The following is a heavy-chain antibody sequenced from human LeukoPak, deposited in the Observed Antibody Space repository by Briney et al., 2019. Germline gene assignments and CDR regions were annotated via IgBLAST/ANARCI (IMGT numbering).Heavy chain of an antibody. CDR1: GFTVSSYG. Sequence: PGGSLRLSCAASGFTVSSYGMSWVRQAPGKGLEWVAVISYDGSNKYYADSVKGQFTISRDNSKNTLYLQMNSLRAEDTAVYYCAKDRAWNDEYYFDYWGQGTLVTVSS. J-gene: IGHJ4*02. CDR3: AKDRAWNDEYYFDY. D-gene: IGHD1-1*01. CDR2: ISYDGSNK. V-gene: IGHV3-30*18.